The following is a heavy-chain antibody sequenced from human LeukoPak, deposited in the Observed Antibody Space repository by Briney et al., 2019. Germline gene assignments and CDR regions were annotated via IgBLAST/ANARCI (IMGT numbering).Heavy chain of an antibody. CDR3: AKSNGYGLVDI. CDR2: IYHSGST. Sequence: SGTLSLTCAVSGGSISSSNWWSWVRQPPGKGLEWIGEIYHSGSTYYSPSLKSRVTISLDTSRNQFSLKLTSVTAADTAVYYCAKSNGYGLVDIWGQGTMVTVSS. CDR1: GGSISSSNW. V-gene: IGHV4-4*02. J-gene: IGHJ3*02. D-gene: IGHD3-10*01.